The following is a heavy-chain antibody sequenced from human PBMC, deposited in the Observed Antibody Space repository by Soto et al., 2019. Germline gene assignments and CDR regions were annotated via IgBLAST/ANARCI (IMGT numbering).Heavy chain of an antibody. CDR2: IYYSGST. CDR3: ARGLSSSWYGGFDY. CDR1: GGSVSSGSYY. J-gene: IGHJ4*02. Sequence: TLSLTCTVSGGSVSSGSYYWSWIRQPPGKGLEWIGYIYYSGSTNYNPSLKSRVTISVDTSKNQFSLKLSSVTAADTAVYYCARGLSSSWYGGFDYWGQGTMVAVSS. V-gene: IGHV4-61*01. D-gene: IGHD6-13*01.